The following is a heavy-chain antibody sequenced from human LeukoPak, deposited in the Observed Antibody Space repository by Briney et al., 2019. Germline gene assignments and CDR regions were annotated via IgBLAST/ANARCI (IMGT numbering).Heavy chain of an antibody. V-gene: IGHV3-23*01. CDR2: INGDGGST. J-gene: IGHJ4*02. CDR1: GFTFSSYG. D-gene: IGHD2-2*01. CDR3: AKRPDCSTTNCFRFEY. Sequence: GGSLRLSCAASGFTFSSYGMSWVRQAPGQGLEWVSSINGDGGSTYYAESVKGRFTVSRDNSKNTLYLQMDSLRAEDTAVYYCAKRPDCSTTNCFRFEYWGQGTLVTVSS.